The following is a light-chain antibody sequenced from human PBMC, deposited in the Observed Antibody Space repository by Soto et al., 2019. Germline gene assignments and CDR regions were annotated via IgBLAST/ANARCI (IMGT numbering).Light chain of an antibody. CDR2: AAS. J-gene: IGKJ2*01. CDR3: QKYTSSPLT. CDR1: QGIANY. V-gene: IGKV1-27*01. Sequence: EIQMTQSPASLSASVGERGTITCRASQGIANYLAWYQQKPGKVPKLLIYAASTLQSGVPSRFSGSGSGTDFTLTISSLQPEDVATYYCQKYTSSPLTFGQGTKLEIK.